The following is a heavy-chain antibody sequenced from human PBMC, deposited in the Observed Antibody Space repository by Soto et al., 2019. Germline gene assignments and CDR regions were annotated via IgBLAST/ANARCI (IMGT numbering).Heavy chain of an antibody. D-gene: IGHD3-10*01. Sequence: QVQLVQSGAEVQKPGSSVKVSCKASGGTFSSYTISWVRQAPGQGLEWMGRIIPILGIANYAQKFQGRVTITADKSTSTAYMELSSLRSEDTAVYYCARGTTMVRGVNPFDYWGQGTLVTVSS. J-gene: IGHJ4*02. V-gene: IGHV1-69*02. CDR3: ARGTTMVRGVNPFDY. CDR1: GGTFSSYT. CDR2: IIPILGIA.